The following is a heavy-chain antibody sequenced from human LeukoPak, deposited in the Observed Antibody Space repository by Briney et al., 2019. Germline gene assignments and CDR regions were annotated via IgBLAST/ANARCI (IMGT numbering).Heavy chain of an antibody. Sequence: GGSLRLSCAASGFDFSGFSMTWVRQTPEKGLEWVSTIDGDGANTYYADSVRGRFTISRDNSKNTLSLQMTSLRADDTAVYYCATRFGLDYYYYYMDVWGKGTTVTVSS. J-gene: IGHJ6*03. CDR1: GFDFSGFS. CDR2: IDGDGANT. CDR3: ATRFGLDYYYYYMDV. V-gene: IGHV3-23*01. D-gene: IGHD3-10*01.